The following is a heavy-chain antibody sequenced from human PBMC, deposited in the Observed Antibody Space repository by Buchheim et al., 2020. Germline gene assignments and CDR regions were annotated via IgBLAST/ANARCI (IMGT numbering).Heavy chain of an antibody. V-gene: IGHV3-48*02. CDR3: ASDGGEAATGTGY. Sequence: EVQLVVSGGGLVQPGGSLRLSCAASGFTFSRYRMNCVRQAPRKGREWVSYISSSSSTIYYADSVKGRFTTSRDNAKNSLYLQMNSLRDEDTAVYSCASDGGEAATGTGYWGQGTL. D-gene: IGHD6-13*01. CDR2: ISSSSSTI. J-gene: IGHJ4*02. CDR1: GFTFSRYR.